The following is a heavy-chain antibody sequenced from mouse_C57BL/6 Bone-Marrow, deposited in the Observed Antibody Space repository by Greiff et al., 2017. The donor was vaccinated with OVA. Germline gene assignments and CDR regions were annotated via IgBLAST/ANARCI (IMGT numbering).Heavy chain of an antibody. Sequence: QVQLKQSGPGLVQPSQSLSITCTVSGFSLTSYGVHWVRQPPGKGLEWLGVIWSGGSTDYNAAFISRLSISKDNSKSQVFFKMNSLQADDTAIYYCAKKRDYDPHYFDYWGQGTTLTVSS. CDR3: AKKRDYDPHYFDY. CDR2: IWSGGST. J-gene: IGHJ2*01. CDR1: GFSLTSYG. V-gene: IGHV2-4*01. D-gene: IGHD2-4*01.